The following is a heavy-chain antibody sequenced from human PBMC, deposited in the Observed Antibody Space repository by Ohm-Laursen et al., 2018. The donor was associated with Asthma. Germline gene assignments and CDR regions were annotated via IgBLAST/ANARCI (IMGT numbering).Heavy chain of an antibody. J-gene: IGHJ4*02. Sequence: ILSLTCTVSGGSISSGGYYWSWIRQHPGKGLEWIGYIYYSGSTYYNPSLKSRVTISVDTSKNQFSLKLSSVTAADTAVYYCARQDSSSWYFDYWGQGTLVTVSS. CDR1: GGSISSGGYY. D-gene: IGHD6-13*01. CDR2: IYYSGST. V-gene: IGHV4-31*03. CDR3: ARQDSSSWYFDY.